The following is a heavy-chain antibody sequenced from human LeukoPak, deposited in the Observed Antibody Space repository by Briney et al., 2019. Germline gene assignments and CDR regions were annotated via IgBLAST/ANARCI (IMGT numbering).Heavy chain of an antibody. CDR3: ARDLKRIVVVPAAIGNYYYYMDV. CDR2: IYTSGST. CDR1: GGSISSYY. V-gene: IGHV4-4*07. J-gene: IGHJ6*03. Sequence: PSETLSLTCTVSGGSISSYYWSWIRQPAGKGLEWIGRIYTSGSTNYNPSLKSRVTMSVDTSKNQFSLKLSSVTAADTAVYYCARDLKRIVVVPAAIGNYYYYMDVCGKGTTVTVSS. D-gene: IGHD2-2*01.